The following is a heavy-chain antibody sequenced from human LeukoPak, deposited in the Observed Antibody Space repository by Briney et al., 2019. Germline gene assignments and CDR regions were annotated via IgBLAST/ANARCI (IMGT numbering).Heavy chain of an antibody. CDR1: GGSISSGSYY. CDR2: IYTSGST. CDR3: ARDHYYDSSGT. V-gene: IGHV4-61*02. D-gene: IGHD3-22*01. J-gene: IGHJ5*02. Sequence: SETLSLTCTVSGGSISSGSYYWSWIRQPAGKGLEWIGRIYTSGSTNYNPSLKSRVTISVDTSKNQFSLKLSSVTAADTAVYYCARDHYYDSSGTWGQGTLVTVSS.